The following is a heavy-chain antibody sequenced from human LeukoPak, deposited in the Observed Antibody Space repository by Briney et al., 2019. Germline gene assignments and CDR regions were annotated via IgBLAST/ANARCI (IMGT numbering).Heavy chain of an antibody. D-gene: IGHD2-21*01. Sequence: GGYLRLSCGASGFTFSSNAMSGVRRAPGRGLKGVSAISGRGASTYYEGSVKRRFTITRDNSKNTLYLQMNSLRTEDTAVYYCAKLVFDYYYYYYMDVWGKGTTVTVSS. J-gene: IGHJ6*03. CDR3: AKLVFDYYYYYYMDV. CDR2: ISGRGAST. CDR1: GFTFSSNA. V-gene: IGHV3-23*01.